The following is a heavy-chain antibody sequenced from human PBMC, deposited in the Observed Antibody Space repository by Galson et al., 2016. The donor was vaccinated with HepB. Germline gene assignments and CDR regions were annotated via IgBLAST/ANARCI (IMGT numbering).Heavy chain of an antibody. Sequence: SLRLSCAASGFTVSSNYMSWVRQAPGKGLEWVSVIHSDGNTYSADSVEGRFTISRDSSKNTLYLQMNSLRAEDTAVFYCARGLTPRAIDYWGQGTLVTVSS. CDR2: IHSDGNT. D-gene: IGHD5-12*01. J-gene: IGHJ4*02. CDR1: GFTVSSNY. CDR3: ARGLTPRAIDY. V-gene: IGHV3-53*01.